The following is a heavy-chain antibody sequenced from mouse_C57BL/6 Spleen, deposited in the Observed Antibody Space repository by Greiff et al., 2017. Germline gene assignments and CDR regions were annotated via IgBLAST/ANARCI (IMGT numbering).Heavy chain of an antibody. CDR3: TTRGYYYGSTVAY. Sequence: EVQLQQSGAELVRPGASVKLSCTASGFNIKDDYMHWVKQRPEQGLEWIGWIDPENGDTEYASKFQGKATITADTSSNTAYLQLSSLTSEDTAVYYCTTRGYYYGSTVAYWGQGTLVTVSA. CDR1: GFNIKDDY. J-gene: IGHJ3*01. D-gene: IGHD1-1*01. CDR2: IDPENGDT. V-gene: IGHV14-4*01.